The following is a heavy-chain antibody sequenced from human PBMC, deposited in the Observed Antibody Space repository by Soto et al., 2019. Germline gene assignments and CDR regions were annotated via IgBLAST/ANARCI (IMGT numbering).Heavy chain of an antibody. D-gene: IGHD2-15*01. V-gene: IGHV4-59*01. CDR1: GGSISSYY. Sequence: SETLSLTCTVSGGSISSYYWSWIRQPPGKGLEWIGYIYYSGSTNYNPSLKSRVTISVDTSQNQFSLKLSSVTAADTAVYYCARVLLYCSGGSCYTPFDPWGQGTLLTVS. J-gene: IGHJ5*02. CDR2: IYYSGST. CDR3: ARVLLYCSGGSCYTPFDP.